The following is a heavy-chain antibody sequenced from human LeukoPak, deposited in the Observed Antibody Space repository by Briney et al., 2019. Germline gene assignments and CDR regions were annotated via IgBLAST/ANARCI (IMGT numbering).Heavy chain of an antibody. CDR2: ISAYNGNT. V-gene: IGHV1-18*01. D-gene: IGHD2-2*01. CDR3: ARAPYCSSTSCYEDAFDI. CDR1: GYTFTSYG. Sequence: GASVKVSCKASGYTFTSYGISWVRQAPGQGLEWMGWISAYNGNTNYAQKPQGRVTMTTDTSTSTAYMELRSLRSDDTAVYYCARAPYCSSTSCYEDAFDIWGQGTMVTVSS. J-gene: IGHJ3*02.